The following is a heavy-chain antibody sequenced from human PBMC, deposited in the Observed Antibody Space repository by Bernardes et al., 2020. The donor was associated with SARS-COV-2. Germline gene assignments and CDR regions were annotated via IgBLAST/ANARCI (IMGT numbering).Heavy chain of an antibody. V-gene: IGHV3-21*01. Sequence: GGSLRLPCAASGFTFSSYSMNWVRQAPGKGLEWVSSISTSGSYIYYADSVKGRFTISRDNAKNSLYLQMNSLRAEDTAVYYCARDSYYYDASGYYLYYFDYWGQGTLVTVSS. CDR1: GFTFSSYS. D-gene: IGHD3-22*01. CDR3: ARDSYYYDASGYYLYYFDY. CDR2: ISTSGSYI. J-gene: IGHJ4*02.